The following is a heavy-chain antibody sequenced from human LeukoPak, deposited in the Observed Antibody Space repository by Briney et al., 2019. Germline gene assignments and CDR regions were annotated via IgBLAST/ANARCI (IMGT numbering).Heavy chain of an antibody. CDR2: IYPGDSDT. CDR1: GYSFTSYW. Sequence: GESPKISCKGSGYSFTSYWIGWARQMPGKGLEWMGIIYPGDSDTRYSPSFQGQVTISADKSISTAYLQWSSLNASDTAMYYCARPSNWNFAGDWGQGTLVTVSS. CDR3: ARPSNWNFAGD. J-gene: IGHJ4*02. V-gene: IGHV5-51*01. D-gene: IGHD1-7*01.